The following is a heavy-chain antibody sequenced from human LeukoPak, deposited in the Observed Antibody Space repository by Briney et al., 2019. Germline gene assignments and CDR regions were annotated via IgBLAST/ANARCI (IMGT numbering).Heavy chain of an antibody. Sequence: PGGSLRLSCAASGFTFSSYSMNWVRQAPGKGLEWVSSISSSSSYIYYADSVKGRFTISRDNAKNSLYLQMNSLRAEDTAVYYCARDPSITIFGVVITSWFDPWGQGTLVTVSS. D-gene: IGHD3-3*01. V-gene: IGHV3-21*01. CDR2: ISSSSSYI. J-gene: IGHJ5*02. CDR3: ARDPSITIFGVVITSWFDP. CDR1: GFTFSSYS.